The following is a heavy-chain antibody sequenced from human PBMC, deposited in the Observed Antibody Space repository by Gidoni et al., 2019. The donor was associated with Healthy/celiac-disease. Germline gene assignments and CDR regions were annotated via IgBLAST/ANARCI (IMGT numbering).Heavy chain of an antibody. Sequence: QVTLRESGPALVKPTQTLTLTCTFSGFSLSTSGMCVSWIRQPPGKALEWLALIDWDDDKYYSTSLKTRLTISKDTSKNQVVLTMTNMDPVDTATYYCARTKYYYDSSGHSDWFDPWGQGTLVTVSS. CDR2: IDWDDDK. J-gene: IGHJ5*02. CDR3: ARTKYYYDSSGHSDWFDP. CDR1: GFSLSTSGMC. V-gene: IGHV2-70*01. D-gene: IGHD3-22*01.